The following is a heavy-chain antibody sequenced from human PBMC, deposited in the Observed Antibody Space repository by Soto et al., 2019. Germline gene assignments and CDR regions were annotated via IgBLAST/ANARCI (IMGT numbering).Heavy chain of an antibody. D-gene: IGHD2-2*01. V-gene: IGHV3-23*01. CDR3: AKRGPLGVCASTSCYACDS. J-gene: IGHJ4*02. Sequence: GGSLRLSCAASGFTFAGYAMTWVHQPPGKGLEWVSSISGSGANTYYADSVRGRFTVSRDNSENTLYLQMNSLRVEDTAIYYFAKRGPLGVCASTSCYACDSWGRGALVTVAS. CDR2: ISGSGANT. CDR1: GFTFAGYA.